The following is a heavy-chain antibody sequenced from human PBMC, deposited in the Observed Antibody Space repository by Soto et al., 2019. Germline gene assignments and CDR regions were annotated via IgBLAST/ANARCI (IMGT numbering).Heavy chain of an antibody. V-gene: IGHV5-51*01. CDR3: ARVNHCSGGSCYANWFGP. CDR1: GYSFTSYW. Sequence: PGESLKISCKGSGYSFTSYWIGWVRQMPGKGLEWMGIIYPGDSDTRYSPSFQGQVTISADKSISTAYLQWSSLKASDTAMYYCARVNHCSGGSCYANWFGPWGQGTLVTV. J-gene: IGHJ5*02. CDR2: IYPGDSDT. D-gene: IGHD2-15*01.